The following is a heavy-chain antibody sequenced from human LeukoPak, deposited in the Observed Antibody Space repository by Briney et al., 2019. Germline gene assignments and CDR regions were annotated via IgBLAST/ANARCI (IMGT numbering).Heavy chain of an antibody. J-gene: IGHJ4*02. V-gene: IGHV3-33*01. CDR1: GFTFSSYG. CDR3: ARGLPATLLDY. CDR2: IWYDGSNK. Sequence: GGSLRLSCAASGFTFSSYGMHWVRQAPGKGLEWVAVIWYDGSNKYYADSVKGRFTISRDNSKNTLYLQMNSLRVEDTAVYYCARGLPATLLDYWGQGTLVTVSS. D-gene: IGHD2-2*01.